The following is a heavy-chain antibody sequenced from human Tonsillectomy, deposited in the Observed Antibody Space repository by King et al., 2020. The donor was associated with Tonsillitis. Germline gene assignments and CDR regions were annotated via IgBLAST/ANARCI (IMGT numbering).Heavy chain of an antibody. Sequence: VQLVESGGGLVQPGGSLRLSCAASGFTFSNYWMSWVRQAPGKGLEWVANIKQDGSEKYYVDSVKGRFTISRDNAKNSLYLEMNSLRAEDTAVYYWASGTYYDFWSGYLRDFDYWGQGTLVTVSS. V-gene: IGHV3-7*02. J-gene: IGHJ4*02. CDR3: ASGTYYDFWSGYLRDFDY. D-gene: IGHD3-3*01. CDR2: IKQDGSEK. CDR1: GFTFSNYW.